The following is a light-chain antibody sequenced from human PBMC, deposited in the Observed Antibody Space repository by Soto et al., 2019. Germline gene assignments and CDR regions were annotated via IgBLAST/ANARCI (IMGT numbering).Light chain of an antibody. V-gene: IGKV3-20*01. J-gene: IGKJ1*01. CDR2: GES. CDR3: QQYGSSPMT. CDR1: QTASSSH. Sequence: EIVLTQSPGTLSLSPGERATLSCRASQTASSSHLAWYQQKTGQAPRLLIYGESSRATGIPDRFSGSGSGTDLNLTISRLEPEDFAVYYCQQYGSSPMTCGQGTKVDIK.